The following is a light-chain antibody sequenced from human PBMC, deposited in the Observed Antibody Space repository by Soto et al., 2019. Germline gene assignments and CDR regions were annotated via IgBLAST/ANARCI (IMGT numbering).Light chain of an antibody. CDR2: GAS. V-gene: IGKV1-12*01. CDR3: QQTNTFPLT. J-gene: IGKJ4*01. Sequence: DIQMTQSPSSVSGSVGDRVTITCRASQDITRWLAWYQQKPGKAPKLLIYGASSLQSGVPSRFSGSGSETDFTLTISILQPEDSATYYCQQTNTFPLTFGGGTKVDIK. CDR1: QDITRW.